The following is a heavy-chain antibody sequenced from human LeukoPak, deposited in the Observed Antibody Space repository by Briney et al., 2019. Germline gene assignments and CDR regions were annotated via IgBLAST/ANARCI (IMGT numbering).Heavy chain of an antibody. D-gene: IGHD2-2*01. Sequence: ASVKVSCKASGYTLTGYYMHWVRQAPGQGLEWMGWINPNSGGTNYAQKFQGRVTMTRDTSISTAYMELSRLRADDTAVYYCARGDIVVVPAVNWFDPWGQGTLVTVSS. V-gene: IGHV1-2*02. CDR2: INPNSGGT. CDR3: ARGDIVVVPAVNWFDP. J-gene: IGHJ5*02. CDR1: GYTLTGYY.